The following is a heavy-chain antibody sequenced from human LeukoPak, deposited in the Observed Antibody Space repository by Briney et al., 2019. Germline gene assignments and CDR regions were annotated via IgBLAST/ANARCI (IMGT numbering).Heavy chain of an antibody. J-gene: IGHJ6*03. CDR2: LLYVGSNK. V-gene: IGHV3-30*16. Sequence: PGGSLRLSCAAPGFTFSTYAMHWVRQAPGKGIGWGAVLLYVGSNKHYADSVKGRFTIPRDKSKNTLYLQMKSPRAENTAVYYCARQYSISFYYYYFMGVWGKGAT. CDR3: ARQYSISFYYYYFMGV. D-gene: IGHD6-13*01. CDR1: GFTFSTYA.